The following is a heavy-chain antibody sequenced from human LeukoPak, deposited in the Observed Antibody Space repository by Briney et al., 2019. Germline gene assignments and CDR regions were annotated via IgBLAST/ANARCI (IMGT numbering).Heavy chain of an antibody. CDR2: IYSGGST. CDR3: ASSNYYGSGSLNFDY. V-gene: IGHV3-53*01. J-gene: IGHJ4*02. Sequence: PGGSLRLSCAASGFTVSSNYMSWVRQAPWKGLEWVSVIYSGGSTYYADSVKGRFTISRDNSKNTLYLQMNSLRAEDTAVYYCASSNYYGSGSLNFDYWGQGTLVTVSS. D-gene: IGHD3-10*01. CDR1: GFTVSSNY.